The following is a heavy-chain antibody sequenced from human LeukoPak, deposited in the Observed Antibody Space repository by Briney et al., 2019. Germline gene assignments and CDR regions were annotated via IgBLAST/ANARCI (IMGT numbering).Heavy chain of an antibody. D-gene: IGHD6-19*01. CDR1: GGSFSGYY. CDR3: AKTGYSSGWGWFDP. Sequence: SETLSLTCAVYGGSFSGYYWNWIRQPPGKGLEWIGEINHSGSTNYNPSLKSRVTISVDTSKNQFSLKLSSVTAADTAVYYCAKTGYSSGWGWFDPWGQGTLVTVSS. CDR2: INHSGST. V-gene: IGHV4-34*01. J-gene: IGHJ5*02.